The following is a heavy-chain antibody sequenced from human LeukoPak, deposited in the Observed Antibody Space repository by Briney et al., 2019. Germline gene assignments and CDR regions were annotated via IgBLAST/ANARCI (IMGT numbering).Heavy chain of an antibody. J-gene: IGHJ6*02. V-gene: IGHV4-34*01. CDR2: INHSGST. D-gene: IGHD2-2*02. CDR1: GGSFSGYY. CDR3: ARGKYQGYCSSTSCYTDYYYGMDV. Sequence: KPSETLSLTCAVYGGSFSGYYWSWIRQPPGKGLEWIGEINHSGSTNYNPSPKSRGTISVDTSKNQFSLKLSSVTAADTAVYYCARGKYQGYCSSTSCYTDYYYGMDVWGQGTTVTVSS.